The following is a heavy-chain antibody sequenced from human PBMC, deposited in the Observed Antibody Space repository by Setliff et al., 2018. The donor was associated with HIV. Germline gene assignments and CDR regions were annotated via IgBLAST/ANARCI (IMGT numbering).Heavy chain of an antibody. CDR2: IIPMFGAA. Sequence: ASVKVSCKASGGTFSSYGISWVRQAPGQGLEWMGRIIPMFGAAYYAQRFQGRVTITADTSTSTAYMELSSLRSEDTAVHYCARVSYYDSSGYYDYWYFDLWGRGTLVTVSS. J-gene: IGHJ2*01. CDR3: ARVSYYDSSGYYDYWYFDL. D-gene: IGHD3-22*01. CDR1: GGTFSSYG. V-gene: IGHV1-69*06.